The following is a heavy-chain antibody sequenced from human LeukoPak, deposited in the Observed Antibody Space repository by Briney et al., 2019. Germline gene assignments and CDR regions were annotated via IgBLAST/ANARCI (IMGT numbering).Heavy chain of an antibody. Sequence: GRSLRLSCAASGFPFSGYTMHWVRQSPGKGLEWVALISDDGRRNYYADSVKGRFTISRENSNSTVYLQMSSLRDEDTGVYYCAKDPWYQAVAGIWYVDYWGQGTLVTVSS. CDR3: AKDPWYQAVAGIWYVDY. CDR1: GFPFSGYT. J-gene: IGHJ4*02. V-gene: IGHV3-30*04. CDR2: ISDDGRRN. D-gene: IGHD6-19*01.